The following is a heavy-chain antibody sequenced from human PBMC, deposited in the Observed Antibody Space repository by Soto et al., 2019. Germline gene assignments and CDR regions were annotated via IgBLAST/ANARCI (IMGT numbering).Heavy chain of an antibody. Sequence: EVQLLESGGGLVQPGGSLSLSCDASGFTFSLYAMSWVRQAPGKGLEWVSGILSSGDSTLDADSVKGRFTISRDNLKNTIYLQMNSLRDDDTAVYYCAKSASNSYYGQFVSWGQGPLVPV. CDR2: ILSSGDST. CDR3: AKSASNSYYGQFVS. D-gene: IGHD2-2*01. J-gene: IGHJ4*02. CDR1: GFTFSLYA. V-gene: IGHV3-23*01.